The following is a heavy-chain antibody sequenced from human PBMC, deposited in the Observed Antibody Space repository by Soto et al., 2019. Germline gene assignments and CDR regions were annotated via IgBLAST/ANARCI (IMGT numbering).Heavy chain of an antibody. CDR1: GFTFSSYS. CDR3: ARDYYDSSGYCYTFDY. CDR2: ISSSSSYI. Sequence: GGSLRLACAASGFTFSSYSINWVRQAPGKGLEWVSSISSSSSYIYYADSVKGRFTISRDNAKNSLYLQMNSLRAEDTAVYYCARDYYDSSGYCYTFDYWGQGTLVTVSS. D-gene: IGHD3-22*01. V-gene: IGHV3-21*01. J-gene: IGHJ4*02.